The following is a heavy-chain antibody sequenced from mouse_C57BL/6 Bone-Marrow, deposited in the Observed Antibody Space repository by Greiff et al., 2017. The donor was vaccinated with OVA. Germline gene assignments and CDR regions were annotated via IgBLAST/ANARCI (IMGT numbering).Heavy chain of an antibody. Sequence: VNVVESGAELVKPGASVKISCKASGYAFSNYWMTWVKQRPGKGLEWIGQIFPGDGDTNYNGRFKGKATLTANKSSSTANMQVSSLTSEDSAVYFCARGGYWGQGTTLTVSS. CDR2: IFPGDGDT. V-gene: IGHV1-80*01. J-gene: IGHJ2*01. CDR3: ARGGY. CDR1: GYAFSNYW.